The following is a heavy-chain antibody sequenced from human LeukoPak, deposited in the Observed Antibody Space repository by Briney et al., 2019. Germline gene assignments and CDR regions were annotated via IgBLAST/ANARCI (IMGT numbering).Heavy chain of an antibody. J-gene: IGHJ6*02. D-gene: IGHD3-10*01. CDR3: ARGFGELSGGMDV. Sequence: GGSLRLSCAASGFTFSSYGMHWVRQAPGKGLEWVAIIWYDGSNKYYADSVKGRFTISRDNSKNTLFLHMNRLTAEDTAVYYCARGFGELSGGMDVWGQGTTVTVSS. V-gene: IGHV3-33*01. CDR2: IWYDGSNK. CDR1: GFTFSSYG.